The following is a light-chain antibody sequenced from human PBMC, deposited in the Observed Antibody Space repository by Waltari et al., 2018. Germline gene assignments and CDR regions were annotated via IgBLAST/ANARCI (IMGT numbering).Light chain of an antibody. J-gene: IGKJ1*01. V-gene: IGKV4-1*01. CDR3: HQYSTTPWT. CDR2: WAS. Sequence: DFVMTQSPDSLAVSLGERATINCKSSQSVLYSPNSKNYLAWYQQKPGQPAKVLIYWASTRGSGVPDRFSGSGYGTDFTLTISSLQAEDVAVYYCHQYSTTPWTFGQGTKVEI. CDR1: QSVLYSPNSKNY.